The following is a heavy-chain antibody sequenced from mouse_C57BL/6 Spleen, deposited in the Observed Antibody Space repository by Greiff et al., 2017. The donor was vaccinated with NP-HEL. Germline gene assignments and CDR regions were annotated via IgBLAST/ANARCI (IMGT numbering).Heavy chain of an antibody. D-gene: IGHD1-1*01. J-gene: IGHJ2*01. Sequence: QVQLKQPGAELVKPGASVKLSCKASGYTFTSYWMHWVKQRPGQGLEWIGMIHPNSGSTNYNEKFKSKATLTVDKSSSTAYMQLSSLTSEDSAVYYCARGGYGSSFGGFYFDYWGQGTTLTVSS. CDR1: GYTFTSYW. CDR2: IHPNSGST. V-gene: IGHV1-64*01. CDR3: ARGGYGSSFGGFYFDY.